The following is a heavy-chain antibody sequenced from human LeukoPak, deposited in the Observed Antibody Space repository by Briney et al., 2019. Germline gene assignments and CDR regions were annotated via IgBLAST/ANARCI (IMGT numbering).Heavy chain of an antibody. CDR2: IYSGGST. J-gene: IGHJ5*02. CDR1: GFTVSSNY. Sequence: TGGSLRLSCAASGFTVSSNYMNWVRQAPGKGLEWVSVIYSGGSTYYADSVKGRFTTSRDNSKNTLYLQMNSLRAEDTAVYYCARGSRFDPWGQGTLVTVSS. CDR3: ARGSRFDP. V-gene: IGHV3-53*01.